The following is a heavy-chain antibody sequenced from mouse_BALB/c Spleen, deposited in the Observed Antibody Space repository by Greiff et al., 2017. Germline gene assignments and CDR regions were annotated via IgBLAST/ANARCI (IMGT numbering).Heavy chain of an antibody. J-gene: IGHJ4*01. CDR1: GFTFSSYA. CDR3: ARARSTTATMDY. V-gene: IGHV5-6-5*01. CDR2: ISSGGST. Sequence: EVQLVESGGGLVKPGGSLKLSCAASGFTFSSYAMSWVRQTPEKRLEWVASISSGGSTYYPDSVKGRFTISRDNARNILYLQMSSLRSEDTAMYYCARARSTTATMDYWGQGTSVTVSS. D-gene: IGHD1-2*01.